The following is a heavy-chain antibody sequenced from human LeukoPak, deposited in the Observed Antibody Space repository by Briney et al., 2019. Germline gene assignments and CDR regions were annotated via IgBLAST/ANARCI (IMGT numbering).Heavy chain of an antibody. CDR3: AKDHIAVAGTTQQF. Sequence: PGGSLRLSCAASGFTVSSNYMSWVRQAPGKGLEWVSVIYSGGSTYYADSVKGRFTISRDNSKNTLYLQMNSLRAEDTAVYYCAKDHIAVAGTTQQFWGQGTLVTVSS. J-gene: IGHJ4*02. CDR1: GFTVSSNY. CDR2: IYSGGST. V-gene: IGHV3-66*01. D-gene: IGHD6-19*01.